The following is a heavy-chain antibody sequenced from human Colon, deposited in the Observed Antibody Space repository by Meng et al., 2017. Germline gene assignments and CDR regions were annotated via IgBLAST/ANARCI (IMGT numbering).Heavy chain of an antibody. CDR3: ASGRKYCSSTSCYGQFDY. Sequence: GSGPGLVKPSGTLSPPCASSGGSISSSNWWSWVRQPPGKGLEWIGEIYHSGSTNYNPSLKSRVTISVDKSKNQFSLKLSSVTAADTAVYYCASGRKYCSSTSCYGQFDYWGQGTLVTVSS. D-gene: IGHD2-2*01. V-gene: IGHV4-4*02. J-gene: IGHJ4*02. CDR2: IYHSGST. CDR1: GGSISSSNW.